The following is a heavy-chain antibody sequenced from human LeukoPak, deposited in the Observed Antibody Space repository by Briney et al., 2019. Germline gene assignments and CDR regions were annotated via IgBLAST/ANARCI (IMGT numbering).Heavy chain of an antibody. J-gene: IGHJ4*02. V-gene: IGHV3-7*01. D-gene: IGHD5-24*01. Sequence: GGSLRLSCAASGFTFSSYWMSWVRQAPGKGLEWVANIKQDGSEKYNVDSVKGRFTISRDNAKNSLYLQMNSLRAEDTALYYCARDLRDGYNLLDSWGQGTLVTVSS. CDR2: IKQDGSEK. CDR1: GFTFSSYW. CDR3: ARDLRDGYNLLDS.